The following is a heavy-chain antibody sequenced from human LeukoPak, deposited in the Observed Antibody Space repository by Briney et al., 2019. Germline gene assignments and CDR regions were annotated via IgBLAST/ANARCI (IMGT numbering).Heavy chain of an antibody. CDR1: GFTFSSYS. V-gene: IGHV3-21*01. D-gene: IGHD5-24*01. CDR3: ARDLRVRDGYRFDP. CDR2: ISSSSSYI. Sequence: PGGSLRLSCAASGFTFSSYSMNWVRQAPGKGLEWVSSISSSSSYIYYADSVKGRFTISRDNAKNSLYLQMNSLRAEDTAVYYCARDLRVRDGYRFDPWGQGTLVTVSS. J-gene: IGHJ5*02.